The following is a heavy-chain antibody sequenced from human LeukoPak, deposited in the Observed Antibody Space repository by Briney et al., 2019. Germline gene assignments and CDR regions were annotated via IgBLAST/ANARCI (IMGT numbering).Heavy chain of an antibody. CDR3: ARTHDYGDYPTTYFDY. Sequence: SKTLSLTCTVSGGSISSYYWSWIRQPPGKGLEWVGYIDYSGSTNYNPSLKSRVTISVDTSKNQFSLKLSSVTAADTAVYYCARTHDYGDYPTTYFDYWGQGTLVTVSS. D-gene: IGHD4-17*01. J-gene: IGHJ4*02. CDR2: IDYSGST. V-gene: IGHV4-59*01. CDR1: GGSISSYY.